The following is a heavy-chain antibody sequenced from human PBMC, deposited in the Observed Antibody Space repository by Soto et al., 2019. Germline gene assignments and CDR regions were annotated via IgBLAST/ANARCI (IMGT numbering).Heavy chain of an antibody. CDR2: INAGNGNT. J-gene: IGHJ4*02. CDR1: GYTFTSYA. Sequence: ASVKVSCKASGYTFTSYAMHWVRQAPGQRLEWMGWINAGNGNTKYSQKFQGRVTITRDTSASTAYLELSSLGSEDTAVYYCASSSSGPHSYYFDYWGQGTLVTVSS. V-gene: IGHV1-3*01. CDR3: ASSSSGPHSYYFDY. D-gene: IGHD3-22*01.